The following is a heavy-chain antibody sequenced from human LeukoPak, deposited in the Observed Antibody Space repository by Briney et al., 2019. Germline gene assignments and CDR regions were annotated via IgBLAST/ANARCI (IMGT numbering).Heavy chain of an antibody. CDR2: ISGSGGST. CDR1: GFTFSSYA. J-gene: IGHJ4*02. V-gene: IGHV3-23*01. CDR3: ARGKRYYYDSSGYYGYFDY. Sequence: SGGSLRLSCAASGFTFSSYAMSWVRQAPGKGLEWVSAISGSGGSTYYADSVKGRFTSSRDNSKNTLYLQMNSLRAEDTAVYYCARGKRYYYDSSGYYGYFDYWGQGTLVTVSS. D-gene: IGHD3-22*01.